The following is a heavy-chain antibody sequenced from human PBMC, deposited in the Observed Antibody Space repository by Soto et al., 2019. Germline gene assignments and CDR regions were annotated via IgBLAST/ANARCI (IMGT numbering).Heavy chain of an antibody. D-gene: IGHD3-16*01. Sequence: GESLKISCNGSGYTFPNYWIGWVRQMPGKGLEWMGIIYPGDSDARYSPSFQGQVTFSVDTSINTAFLKWSSLRASDTAMYYCARRGTNYGMDVWGQGTTVPVSS. J-gene: IGHJ6*02. CDR3: ARRGTNYGMDV. CDR2: IYPGDSDA. CDR1: GYTFPNYW. V-gene: IGHV5-51*01.